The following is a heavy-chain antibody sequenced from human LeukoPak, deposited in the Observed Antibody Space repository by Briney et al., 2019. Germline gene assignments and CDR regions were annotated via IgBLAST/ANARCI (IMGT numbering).Heavy chain of an antibody. Sequence: SVKVSCKASGGTFSSYAISWVRQAPGQGLEWMGRIIPILGIANYAQKFQGRVTITADKSTSTAYMELSSLRSEDTAVYYCASADSSPYGMDVWGQATTVTVSS. D-gene: IGHD6-13*01. CDR2: IIPILGIA. V-gene: IGHV1-69*04. CDR1: GGTFSSYA. CDR3: ASADSSPYGMDV. J-gene: IGHJ6*02.